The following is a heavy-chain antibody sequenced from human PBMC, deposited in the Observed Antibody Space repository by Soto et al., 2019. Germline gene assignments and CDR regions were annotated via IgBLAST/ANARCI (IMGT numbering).Heavy chain of an antibody. J-gene: IGHJ6*02. CDR2: IYRDGKT. D-gene: IGHD2-15*01. CDR3: AREAFTVSGGTSPVRGGGIDV. V-gene: IGHV3-53*01. Sequence: GGALRLSCSASDFTLGTNYMSWVRRAPGRGLEWVSIIYRDGKTYYADSVRGRFIISRDDSKNTLDLQMNSLRVEDTAIYYCAREAFTVSGGTSPVRGGGIDVWGQGTTVTVSS. CDR1: DFTLGTNY.